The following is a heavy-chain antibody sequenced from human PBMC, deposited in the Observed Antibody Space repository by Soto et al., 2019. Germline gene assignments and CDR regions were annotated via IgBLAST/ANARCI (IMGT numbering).Heavy chain of an antibody. Sequence: GGSLRLSCAASGFSFSTYALSWVRQAPGKGLDWVSVISGSGVSTDYAGSVKGRFTISRDNSKNALYLQMNSLRAEDTALYYCAKVGGSGWFDAFDIWGQGT. J-gene: IGHJ3*02. D-gene: IGHD6-19*01. CDR3: AKVGGSGWFDAFDI. CDR2: ISGSGVST. CDR1: GFSFSTYA. V-gene: IGHV3-23*01.